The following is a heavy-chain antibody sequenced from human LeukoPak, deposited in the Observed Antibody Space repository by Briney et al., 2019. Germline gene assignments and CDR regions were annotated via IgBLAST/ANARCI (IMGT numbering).Heavy chain of an antibody. D-gene: IGHD4-17*01. V-gene: IGHV1-8*01. J-gene: IGHJ4*02. CDR2: MNPNSGNT. CDR3: AGGYGDYSDLDY. CDR1: GYTFTSYD. Sequence: ASVKVSCKASGYTFTSYDINWVRQATGQGLEWMGRMNPNSGNTGYAQKFQGRVTMTRNTSISTAYMELSSLRSEDTAVYYCAGGYGDYSDLDYWGQGTLVTVSS.